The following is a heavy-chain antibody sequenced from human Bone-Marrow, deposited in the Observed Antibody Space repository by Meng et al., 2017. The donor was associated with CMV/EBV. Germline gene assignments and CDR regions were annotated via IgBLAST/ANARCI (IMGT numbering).Heavy chain of an antibody. D-gene: IGHD2-2*01. Sequence: GESLKISCAASGFTVSSNYMSWVRQAPGKGLEWVSVIYSGGNTYYADSVKGRFTISRDNPKNTLYLQMNSLRAEDTAVYYCARRIDDRIVVVPGSHGMDVWGQGTTVTVSS. V-gene: IGHV3-53*01. J-gene: IGHJ6*02. CDR1: GFTVSSNY. CDR2: IYSGGNT. CDR3: ARRIDDRIVVVPGSHGMDV.